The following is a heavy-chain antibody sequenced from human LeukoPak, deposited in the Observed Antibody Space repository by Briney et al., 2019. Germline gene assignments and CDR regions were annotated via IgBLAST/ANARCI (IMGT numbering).Heavy chain of an antibody. D-gene: IGHD6-19*01. Sequence: PSETLSLTCTVSGGSISSSSYYWGWIRQPPGKGLEWIGSIYYSGSTYYNPSLKSRVTISVDTSKNQFSLKLSSVTAADTAVYYCAHVVRVAGTFWFDPWGQGTLVTVSS. J-gene: IGHJ5*02. CDR2: IYYSGST. CDR3: AHVVRVAGTFWFDP. V-gene: IGHV4-39*07. CDR1: GGSISSSSYY.